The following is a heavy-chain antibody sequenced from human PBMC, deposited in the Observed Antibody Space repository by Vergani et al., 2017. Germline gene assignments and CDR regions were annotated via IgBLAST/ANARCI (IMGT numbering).Heavy chain of an antibody. J-gene: IGHJ3*02. CDR2: IYYSGST. CDR1: GGSISSYY. D-gene: IGHD3-10*01. Sequence: QVQLQESGPGLVKPSETLSLTCTVSGGSISSYYWSWIRQPPGKGLEWIGYIYYSGSTYYNPSLKSRVTISVDTSKNQFSLKLSSVTAADTAVYYCARRDGFAVDAFDIWGQGTMVTVSS. V-gene: IGHV4-59*08. CDR3: ARRDGFAVDAFDI.